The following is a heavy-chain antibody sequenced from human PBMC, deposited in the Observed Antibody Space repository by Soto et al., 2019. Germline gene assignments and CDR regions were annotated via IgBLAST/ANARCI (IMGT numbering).Heavy chain of an antibody. CDR2: IKQDGSEK. J-gene: IGHJ6*02. V-gene: IGHV3-7*01. CDR1: GFTFSSYW. D-gene: IGHD2-2*02. Sequence: EASLRLSCAASGFTFSSYWMSWVRQAPGKGLKWVANIKQDGSEKYYVDSVKGRFTISRDNAKNSLYLQMNSLRAEDTAVYYCARDHIVVVPAAILLDYYGMDVWGQGTTVTVSS. CDR3: ARDHIVVVPAAILLDYYGMDV.